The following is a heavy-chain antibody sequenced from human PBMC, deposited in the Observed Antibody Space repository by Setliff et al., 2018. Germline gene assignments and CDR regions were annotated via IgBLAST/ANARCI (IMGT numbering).Heavy chain of an antibody. D-gene: IGHD4-17*01. Sequence: PSETLSLTCTVSGYSIGSGHYWGWIRQPPGKGLEWIGSISHSGSTYYNPSLRSRVTISLDTSKNQFSPKLTSVTAADTAVYYCAGGRRYDYGWDFDYWGQGTLVTV. V-gene: IGHV4-38-2*02. CDR2: ISHSGST. J-gene: IGHJ4*02. CDR1: GYSIGSGHY. CDR3: AGGRRYDYGWDFDY.